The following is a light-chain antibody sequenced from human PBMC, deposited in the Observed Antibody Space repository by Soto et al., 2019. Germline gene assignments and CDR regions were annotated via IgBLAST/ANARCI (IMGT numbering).Light chain of an antibody. V-gene: IGKV1-5*03. J-gene: IGKJ1*01. CDR2: KAS. Sequence: DIQMTQSPSTLSGSVGDRVIIICRASQSISSWLAWYQQKPGKAPKLLIYKASTLESGVPSRFSGSGSGTEFTLTISSLQPDDFATYYCQQYNDFPWTFGQGTKVDI. CDR3: QQYNDFPWT. CDR1: QSISSW.